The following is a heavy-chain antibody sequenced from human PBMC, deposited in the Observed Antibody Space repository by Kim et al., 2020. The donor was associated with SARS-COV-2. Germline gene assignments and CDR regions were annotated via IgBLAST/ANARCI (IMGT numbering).Heavy chain of an antibody. CDR3: AIGGYTYGYGY. J-gene: IGHJ4*02. CDR2: INHSGST. Sequence: SETLSLTCAVYGGSFSGYYWSWIRQPPGKGLEWIGEINHSGSTNYNPSLKSRVTMSVDTSKNQFSLKLSSVTAADTAVYYCAIGGYTYGYGYWGQGTLVTVSS. CDR1: GGSFSGYY. V-gene: IGHV4-34*01. D-gene: IGHD5-18*01.